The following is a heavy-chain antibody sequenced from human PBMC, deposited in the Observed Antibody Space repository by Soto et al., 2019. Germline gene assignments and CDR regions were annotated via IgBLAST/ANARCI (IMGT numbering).Heavy chain of an antibody. Sequence: QVQLAESGGGVVQPGRSLRLSCAASGFTFSSYGMHWVRQAPGKGLEWVAVISYDGSNKYYADSVKGRFTISRDNSKNTLYLQMNSLRAEDTAVYYCAKSLRDYYGSGSIDPWGQGTLVTVSS. V-gene: IGHV3-30*18. CDR2: ISYDGSNK. D-gene: IGHD3-10*01. J-gene: IGHJ5*02. CDR3: AKSLRDYYGSGSIDP. CDR1: GFTFSSYG.